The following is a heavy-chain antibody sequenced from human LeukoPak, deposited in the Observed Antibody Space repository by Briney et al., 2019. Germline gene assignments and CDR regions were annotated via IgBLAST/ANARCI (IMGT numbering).Heavy chain of an antibody. J-gene: IGHJ4*02. Sequence: GGSLRLSCAAYAFTFSSNTMHRVRQAPGKGLEWVALISYDGSNKYYADSVKGRFIISRDNSKNTLYLQMNSLRAEDTAMYYCAREPSRSAYFDYWGQGTLVTVSS. CDR2: ISYDGSNK. V-gene: IGHV3-30-3*01. CDR3: AREPSRSAYFDY. D-gene: IGHD3-22*01. CDR1: AFTFSSNT.